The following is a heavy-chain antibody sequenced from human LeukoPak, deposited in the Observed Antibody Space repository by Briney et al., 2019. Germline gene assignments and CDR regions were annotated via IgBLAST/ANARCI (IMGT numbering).Heavy chain of an antibody. J-gene: IGHJ3*02. Sequence: ASVKVSCKASGGTFSSYAISWVRQAPGQGLEWMGGIIPIFGTANYAQKFQGRVTITADESTSTAYMELSSLRSEDTAVYYCARGLLDGSGSYAFDIWGQGTMVTVSS. CDR3: ARGLLDGSGSYAFDI. CDR1: GGTFSSYA. CDR2: IIPIFGTA. V-gene: IGHV1-69*13. D-gene: IGHD3-10*01.